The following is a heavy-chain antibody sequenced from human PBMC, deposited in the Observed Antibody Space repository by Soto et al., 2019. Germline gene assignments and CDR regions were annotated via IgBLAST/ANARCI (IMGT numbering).Heavy chain of an antibody. CDR1: GFTFRNYW. Sequence: GGSLRLSCASSGFTFRNYWMSWVRQAPGKGLEWVLSIKHDGSETYSVDSVRGRFTSSRDNAENSVDLQMHSLRADDTAVYFCAKGYGYYFDSWGQGTQVTVSS. V-gene: IGHV3-7*03. D-gene: IGHD5-18*01. J-gene: IGHJ4*02. CDR2: IKHDGSET. CDR3: AKGYGYYFDS.